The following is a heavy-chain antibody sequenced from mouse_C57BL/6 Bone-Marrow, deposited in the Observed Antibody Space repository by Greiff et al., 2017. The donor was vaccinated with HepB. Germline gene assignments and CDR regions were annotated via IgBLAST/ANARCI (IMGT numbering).Heavy chain of an antibody. CDR1: GYTFTSYW. J-gene: IGHJ4*01. CDR3: ARRYYYGSSPYYAMDY. V-gene: IGHV1-69*01. CDR2: IDPSDSYT. Sequence: VQLQQPGAELVMPGASVKLSCKASGYTFTSYWMHWVKQRPGQGLAWIGEIDPSDSYTNYNQKFKGKSTLTVDKSSSTAYMQLSSLTSEDSAVYYCARRYYYGSSPYYAMDYWGQGTSVTVSS. D-gene: IGHD1-1*01.